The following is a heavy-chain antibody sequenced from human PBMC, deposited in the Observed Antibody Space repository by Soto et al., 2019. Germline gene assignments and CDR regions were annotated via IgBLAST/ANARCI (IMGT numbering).Heavy chain of an antibody. Sequence: EVQLVESGGGVVRPGGSLRLACAASGFNFDDYGMSWVRQAPGKGPEWVSGINWNSNSRGYADSVKGRFTISRDNVQNSLYLEMYSLRAEDTAFYYCARGISGYDQYFDTWGQGTLVTVSS. V-gene: IGHV3-20*04. D-gene: IGHD5-12*01. CDR2: INWNSNSR. CDR1: GFNFDDYG. J-gene: IGHJ4*02. CDR3: ARGISGYDQYFDT.